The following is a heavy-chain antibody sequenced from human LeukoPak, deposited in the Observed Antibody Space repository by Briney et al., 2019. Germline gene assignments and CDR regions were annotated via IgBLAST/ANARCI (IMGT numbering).Heavy chain of an antibody. D-gene: IGHD2-21*01. Sequence: SETLSLTCTVSGGSISSHYWSWIRQPPGKGLEWIGYIYYSGSTNYNPSLKSRVTISVDTSKNQFSLKLSSVTAADTAVYYCARERAVIDWGFDPWGQGTLVTVSS. CDR2: IYYSGST. J-gene: IGHJ5*02. V-gene: IGHV4-59*11. CDR1: GGSISSHY. CDR3: ARERAVIDWGFDP.